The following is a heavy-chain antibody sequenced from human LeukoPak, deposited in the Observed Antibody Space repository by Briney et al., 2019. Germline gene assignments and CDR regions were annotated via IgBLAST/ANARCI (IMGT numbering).Heavy chain of an antibody. D-gene: IGHD1-1*01. CDR3: AKDIGTGGTGWYFDL. Sequence: GRSLRLSCAASGFTLDDYVMHWVRQAPGKGLEWVSGINWNSVSIGYAGSVKGRFTISRDNAKNSLYLQMNSLRAEDTALYYCAKDIGTGGTGWYFDLWGRGTLVTVSS. J-gene: IGHJ2*01. V-gene: IGHV3-9*01. CDR2: INWNSVSI. CDR1: GFTLDDYV.